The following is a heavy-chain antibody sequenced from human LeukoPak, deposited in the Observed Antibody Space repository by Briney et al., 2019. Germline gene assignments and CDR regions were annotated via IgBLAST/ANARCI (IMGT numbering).Heavy chain of an antibody. CDR1: RFTFSSYV. CDR2: ISTSSCYI. J-gene: IGHJ6*03. Sequence: PGGSLRLSCAASRFTFSSYVMKWVRQVPGKGLEWVSSISTSSCYIYYADSVKGRFTISRDNAKNSLYLQMNSLRAEDTAVYYCARATWDPNYYYYMDVWGKGTTVTISS. V-gene: IGHV3-21*01. CDR3: ARATWDPNYYYYMDV. D-gene: IGHD1-26*01.